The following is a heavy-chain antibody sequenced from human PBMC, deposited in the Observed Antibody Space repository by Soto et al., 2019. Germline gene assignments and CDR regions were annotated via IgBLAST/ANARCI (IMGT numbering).Heavy chain of an antibody. CDR1: GYTFTSYG. V-gene: IGHV1-18*01. Sequence: QVQLVQSGAEVKKPGASVKVSCKAPGYTFTSYGISWVRQAPGQGLEWMGWISAYNGNTNYAQKLQGRVTMTTDTSTSTAYMELRSLRSDDTAVYYCARDRLGGPIYYYYGMDVWGQGTTVTVSS. CDR3: ARDRLGGPIYYYYGMDV. J-gene: IGHJ6*02. D-gene: IGHD3-3*01. CDR2: ISAYNGNT.